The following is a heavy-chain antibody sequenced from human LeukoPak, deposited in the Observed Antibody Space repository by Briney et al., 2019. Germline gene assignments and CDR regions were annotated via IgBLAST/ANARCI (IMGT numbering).Heavy chain of an antibody. D-gene: IGHD2-8*01. J-gene: IGHJ4*02. Sequence: GGSLRLSCAASGFTFSSYEMNWVRQAPGKGLEWVSYISSSGSTIYYADSVKGRFTISRDNAKNSLYLQMNSLRAEDTAVYYCARDCTNGVCVKQFDYLGQGTLVTVSS. CDR2: ISSSGSTI. CDR3: ARDCTNGVCVKQFDY. CDR1: GFTFSSYE. V-gene: IGHV3-48*03.